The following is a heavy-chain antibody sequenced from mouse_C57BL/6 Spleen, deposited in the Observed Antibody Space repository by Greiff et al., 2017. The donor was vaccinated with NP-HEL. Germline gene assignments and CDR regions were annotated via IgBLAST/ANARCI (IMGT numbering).Heavy chain of an antibody. J-gene: IGHJ1*03. Sequence: QVQLKESGAELARPGASVKLSCKASGYTFTSYGISWVKQRTGQGLEWIGEIYPRSGNTYYNEKFKGKATLTADKSSSTAYMELRSLTSEDSAVYFCARSGTVVGKYFDVWGTGTTVTVSS. CDR2: IYPRSGNT. CDR1: GYTFTSYG. D-gene: IGHD1-1*01. V-gene: IGHV1-81*01. CDR3: ARSGTVVGKYFDV.